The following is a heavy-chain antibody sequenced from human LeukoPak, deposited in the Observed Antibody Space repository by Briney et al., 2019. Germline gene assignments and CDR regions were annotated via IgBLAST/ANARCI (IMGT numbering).Heavy chain of an antibody. J-gene: IGHJ5*02. D-gene: IGHD3-10*01. CDR3: ARELWFVNAPGSWLDL. Sequence: MSSQTLSLTCTVSTGSTSSGGYYWSWISQHPGKCLEWIGYIYYSGSSYYNPSLKSRVTISVDTSKNQFSLRLTSVTAADTAVYYCARELWFVNAPGSWLDLWGQGALVTVSS. CDR2: IYYSGSS. CDR1: TGSTSSGGYY. V-gene: IGHV4-31*03.